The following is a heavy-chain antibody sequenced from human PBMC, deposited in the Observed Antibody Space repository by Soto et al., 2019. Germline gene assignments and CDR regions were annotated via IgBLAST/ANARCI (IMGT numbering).Heavy chain of an antibody. CDR2: ISPKSTYR. CDR3: ARGGGGGLFEH. J-gene: IGHJ4*02. Sequence: GGSLRLSCAASGFTFTLYAIHWIRQAPGKGLEWLSHISPKSTYRNYADSVEGRFTISRDNTKSSLFLQMNSLGVEDTAVYYCARGGGGGLFEHWGQGVLVTVSS. CDR1: GFTFTLYA. D-gene: IGHD2-21*01. V-gene: IGHV3-11*06.